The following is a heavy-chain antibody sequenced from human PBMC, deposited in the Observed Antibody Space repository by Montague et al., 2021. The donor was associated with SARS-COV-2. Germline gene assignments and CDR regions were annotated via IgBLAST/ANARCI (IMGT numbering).Heavy chain of an antibody. D-gene: IGHD6-13*01. CDR1: GFSLSTSGVG. CDR2: IYWDDDK. V-gene: IGHV2-5*02. J-gene: IGHJ5*02. CDR3: AHRIGIAAVSKGVRFDP. Sequence: VKPTQTLTLTCTFSGFSLSTSGVGVGWIRQPPGKALEWLALIYWDDDKRYSPSLKSRLTITKDTSKNQVVLTMTNMDPVDTATYYCAHRIGIAAVSKGVRFDPGGQGTRVTVAS.